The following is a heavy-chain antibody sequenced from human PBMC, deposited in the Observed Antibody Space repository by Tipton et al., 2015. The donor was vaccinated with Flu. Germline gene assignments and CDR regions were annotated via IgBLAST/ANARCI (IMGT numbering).Heavy chain of an antibody. V-gene: IGHV4-38-2*02. CDR1: GYSISSGYY. CDR2: VYHIGSP. CDR3: AGRYYSNYVSDRKIWFDP. Sequence: TLSLTCTVSGYSISSGYYWGWIRQPPGKRLEWIGSVYHIGSPYYNPSLKSRVTISVDTSKNQFSLKLSSVTAADTAVYYCAGRYYSNYVSDRKIWFDPWGHGALVAVSS. D-gene: IGHD4-11*01. J-gene: IGHJ5*02.